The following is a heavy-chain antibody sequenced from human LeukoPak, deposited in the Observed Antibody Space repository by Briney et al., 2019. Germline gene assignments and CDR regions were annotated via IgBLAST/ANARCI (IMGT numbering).Heavy chain of an antibody. CDR3: AKEVRQWLVRWFDP. Sequence: GRSLRLSCAASGFTFSSYGMHWVRQAPGKGLEWVAVISYDGSNKYYADSVKGRFTISRDNSKNTLYLQMNSLRAEDTAVYYCAKEVRQWLVRWFDPWGQGTLVTVSS. V-gene: IGHV3-30*18. J-gene: IGHJ5*02. CDR1: GFTFSSYG. D-gene: IGHD6-19*01. CDR2: ISYDGSNK.